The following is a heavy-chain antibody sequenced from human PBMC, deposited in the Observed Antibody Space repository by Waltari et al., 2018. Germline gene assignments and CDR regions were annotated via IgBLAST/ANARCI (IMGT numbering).Heavy chain of an antibody. J-gene: IGHJ4*02. CDR2: INAGNGNT. CDR3: AREGGRQHPEIDY. Sequence: QVQLVQSGAEVKKPGASVKVSCKASGYTFTSYAMHWVRQAPGQRLEWMGWINAGNGNTKYSQEFQGRVTITRDTSASTAYMELSSLRSEDMAVYYCAREGGRQHPEIDYWGQGTLVTVSS. D-gene: IGHD3-16*01. V-gene: IGHV1-3*03. CDR1: GYTFTSYA.